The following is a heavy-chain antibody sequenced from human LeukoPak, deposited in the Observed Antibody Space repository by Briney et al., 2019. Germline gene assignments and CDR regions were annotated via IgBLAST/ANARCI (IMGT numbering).Heavy chain of an antibody. CDR3: ARVDGDYPGAYYFGY. Sequence: RGSLRLSCAASGFTLSSYAMSWVRPAPGKGLEWVSAISGSGGSTYYADSVKGRFTISRDNSKNTLYLQMNSLRAEDTAVYYCARVDGDYPGAYYFGYWGQGTLVTVSS. CDR2: ISGSGGST. D-gene: IGHD4-17*01. CDR1: GFTLSSYA. V-gene: IGHV3-23*01. J-gene: IGHJ4*02.